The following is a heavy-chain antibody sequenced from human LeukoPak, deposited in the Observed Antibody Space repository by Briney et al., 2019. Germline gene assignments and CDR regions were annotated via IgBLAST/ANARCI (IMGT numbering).Heavy chain of an antibody. V-gene: IGHV4-34*01. CDR1: GGSFSGYY. CDR2: INHSGST. Sequence: SETLSLTCAVYGGSFSGYYWSWIRQPPGKRLEWIGEINHSGSTNYNPSLKSRVTISVDTSKNQFSLKLSSVTAADTAVYYCARGPFLRLSKGRARGWFDPWGQGTLVTVSS. CDR3: ARGPFLRLSKGRARGWFDP. J-gene: IGHJ5*02. D-gene: IGHD2/OR15-2a*01.